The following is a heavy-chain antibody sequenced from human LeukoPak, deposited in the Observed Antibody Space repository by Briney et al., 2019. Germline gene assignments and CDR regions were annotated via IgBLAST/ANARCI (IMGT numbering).Heavy chain of an antibody. J-gene: IGHJ5*02. Sequence: SETLSLTCTVSGGSISSGGYYWSWIRQHPGKGLEWIGYIYYSGSTYYNPSLKSRVTISVDTSKNQFSLKLSSVTAADTAVYYCVRDRKVYGDYAKWFDPWGQGTLVTVSS. CDR2: IYYSGST. CDR1: GGSISSGGYY. D-gene: IGHD4-17*01. V-gene: IGHV4-31*03. CDR3: VRDRKVYGDYAKWFDP.